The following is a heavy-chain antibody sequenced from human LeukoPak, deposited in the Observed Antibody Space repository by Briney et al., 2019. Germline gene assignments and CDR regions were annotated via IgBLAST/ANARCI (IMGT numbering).Heavy chain of an antibody. Sequence: GGSLRLSCSASGFTLSRYGMHWVRQAPGKGLEYVSGISSNGGSTNYADSVKGRFTISRDNSKNTLHLQMSSLRAEDTAVYYCVKGCCSSISCSLIDYGGQGTLVTVSS. V-gene: IGHV3-64D*06. CDR1: GFTLSRYG. CDR3: VKGCCSSISCSLIDY. J-gene: IGHJ4*02. CDR2: ISSNGGST. D-gene: IGHD2-2*01.